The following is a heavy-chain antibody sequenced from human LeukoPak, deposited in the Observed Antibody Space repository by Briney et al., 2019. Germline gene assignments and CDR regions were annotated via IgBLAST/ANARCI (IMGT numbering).Heavy chain of an antibody. Sequence: PGVSLRLSCAAAGFTFSDYYMSWIRQAPGKGLEWVSYISCSGSTIYYADSVKGRFTISRDNAKNSLYLQMNSLRAEDTAVYYCARDFVYSGYDSDACDICGQGTMVTVSS. CDR3: ARDFVYSGYDSDACDI. CDR2: ISCSGSTI. V-gene: IGHV3-11*04. D-gene: IGHD5-12*01. CDR1: GFTFSDYY. J-gene: IGHJ3*02.